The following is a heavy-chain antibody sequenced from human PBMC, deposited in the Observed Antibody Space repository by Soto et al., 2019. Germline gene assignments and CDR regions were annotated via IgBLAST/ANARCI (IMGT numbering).Heavy chain of an antibody. CDR2: ISAYNGNT. CDR3: ARDQHAIAAAIYYYYGMDV. CDR1: GYTFTSYG. Sequence: GASVKVSCKASGYTFTSYGISWVRQAPGQGLEWMGWISAYNGNTNYAQKLQGRVTMTTDTSTSTAYMELRSLRSDDTAVYYCARDQHAIAAAIYYYYGMDVWGQGTTVTVSS. D-gene: IGHD6-13*01. V-gene: IGHV1-18*01. J-gene: IGHJ6*02.